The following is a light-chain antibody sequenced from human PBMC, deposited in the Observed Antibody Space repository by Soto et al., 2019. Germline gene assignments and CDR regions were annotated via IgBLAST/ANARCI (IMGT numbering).Light chain of an antibody. Sequence: EIVLTQSPGTLSLSPGERATLSCRASQTVSSSYLAWYQQKPGQAPRLLIYGASTRATNIPARFSGSGSGTEFTLTISSLQSEDFAVYYCQEYINWPSLTFGGGTKVEIK. CDR1: QTVSSSY. CDR2: GAS. J-gene: IGKJ4*01. CDR3: QEYINWPSLT. V-gene: IGKV3-15*01.